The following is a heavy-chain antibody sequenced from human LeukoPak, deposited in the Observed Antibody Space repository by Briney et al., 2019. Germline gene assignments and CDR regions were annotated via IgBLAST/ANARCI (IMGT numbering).Heavy chain of an antibody. Sequence: ASVKVSCKASGYTFTDYYMHWVRLAPGPGLEWMGWINPYSGDTNYAQKFKGRVTMTRDTSISTAYMELSSLRSDDTAVYYCARSSYDSSLRIDDFWGQGTLVTVSS. CDR1: GYTFTDYY. D-gene: IGHD3-22*01. V-gene: IGHV1-2*02. J-gene: IGHJ4*02. CDR2: INPYSGDT. CDR3: ARSSYDSSLRIDDF.